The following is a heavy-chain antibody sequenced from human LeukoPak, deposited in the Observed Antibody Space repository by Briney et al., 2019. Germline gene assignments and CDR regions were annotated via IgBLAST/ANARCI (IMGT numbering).Heavy chain of an antibody. J-gene: IGHJ4*02. CDR3: ARELNDFWSGYYY. V-gene: IGHV3-7*01. D-gene: IGHD3-3*01. CDR1: GFTFSSYW. Sequence: GGSLRLSCAASGFTFSSYWMSWVRQAPGKGLEWVANIKQDGSEKYYVDSVNGGFTISRDNAKNALYLQMNSLRAEDTAVYYCARELNDFWSGYYYWGQGTLVTVSS. CDR2: IKQDGSEK.